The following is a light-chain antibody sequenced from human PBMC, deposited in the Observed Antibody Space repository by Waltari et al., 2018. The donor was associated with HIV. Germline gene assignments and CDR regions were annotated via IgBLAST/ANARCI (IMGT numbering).Light chain of an antibody. CDR1: SSDVGGYNY. CDR3: SSYTSSSTRV. V-gene: IGLV2-14*01. CDR2: EVS. Sequence: QSALTHPASVSGSPGQSITISCTGPSSDVGGYNYVSWYQQHPGNAPKLMIYEVSNRPSGVSNRFSGSKSGNTASLTISGLQAEDEADYYCSSYTSSSTRVFGTGTKVTVL. J-gene: IGLJ1*01.